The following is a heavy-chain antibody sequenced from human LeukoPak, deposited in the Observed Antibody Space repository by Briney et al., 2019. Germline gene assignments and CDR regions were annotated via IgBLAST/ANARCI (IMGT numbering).Heavy chain of an antibody. V-gene: IGHV1-69*13. CDR1: GGTFSSYA. CDR3: ARGPLWFGELLGIDY. CDR2: IIPIFGTA. Sequence: GASVTVSFKASGGTFSSYAISWVRQAPGQGLEWMGGIIPIFGTANYAQKFQGRVTITADESTSTAYMELSSLRSEDTAVYYCARGPLWFGELLGIDYWGQGTLVTVSS. J-gene: IGHJ4*02. D-gene: IGHD3-10*01.